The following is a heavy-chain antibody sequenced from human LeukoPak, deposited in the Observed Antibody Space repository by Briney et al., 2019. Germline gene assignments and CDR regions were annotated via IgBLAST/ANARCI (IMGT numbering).Heavy chain of an antibody. J-gene: IGHJ4*02. CDR1: GFTFNTYA. Sequence: GGSLRLSCTASGFTFNTYAMSWVRQAPGKGLEWVSTIITTGGVSDYADSVKGRFTISRDNSRNTLYVQMNSLRAEDTAVYYCANIAAAGKDYWGQGTLVTVSS. V-gene: IGHV3-23*01. CDR3: ANIAAAGKDY. D-gene: IGHD6-13*01. CDR2: IITTGGVS.